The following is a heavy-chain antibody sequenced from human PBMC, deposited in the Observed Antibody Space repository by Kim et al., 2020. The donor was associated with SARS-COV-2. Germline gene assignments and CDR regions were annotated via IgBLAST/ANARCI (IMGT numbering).Heavy chain of an antibody. CDR1: GFTFSQHW. D-gene: IGHD3-10*01. CDR2: INQDGKKI. V-gene: IGHV3-7*01. J-gene: IGHJ4*02. Sequence: GGSLRLSCVVSGFTFSQHWMTWVRQAPGRGLEWVANINQDGKKIYSVDSVKGRITLSRDNAKNSLYIQINSLTDEDTAMYYCARGDYTSGTYFDYWGQGTLVTVSS. CDR3: ARGDYTSGTYFDY.